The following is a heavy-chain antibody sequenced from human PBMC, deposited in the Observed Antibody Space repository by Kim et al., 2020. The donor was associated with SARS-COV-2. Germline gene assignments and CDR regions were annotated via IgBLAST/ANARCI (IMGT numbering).Heavy chain of an antibody. CDR1: GGSIRSGGKF. J-gene: IGHJ4*02. CDR3: ARGPPRDY. Sequence: SETLSLTCTVSGGSIRSGGKFWSWIRQPPAKGLEWIGYISYSGNSHYSPSLRSRVSISLQTSKNQFSLELTSVTAADTAVYYCARGPPRDYLGPG. CDR2: ISYSGNS. V-gene: IGHV4-31*03.